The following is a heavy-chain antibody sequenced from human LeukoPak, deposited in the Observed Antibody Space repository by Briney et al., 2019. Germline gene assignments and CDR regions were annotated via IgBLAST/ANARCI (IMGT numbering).Heavy chain of an antibody. V-gene: IGHV4-34*01. CDR2: INHSGST. CDR1: GFTFSSYA. J-gene: IGHJ4*02. D-gene: IGHD5-18*01. CDR3: ARGGSYGYY. Sequence: GSLRLSCAASGFTFSSYAMSWVRQAPGKGLEWIGEINHSGSTNYNPSLKSRVTISVDTSKNQFSLKLSSVTAADTAVYYCARGGSYGYYWGQGTLVTVSS.